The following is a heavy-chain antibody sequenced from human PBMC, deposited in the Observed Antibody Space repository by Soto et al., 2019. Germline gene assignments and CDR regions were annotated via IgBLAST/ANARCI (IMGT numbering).Heavy chain of an antibody. CDR3: ARAANGAFDI. V-gene: IGHV3-48*03. CDR1: GFTFSSYE. J-gene: IGHJ3*02. CDR2: ISSCGSTI. Sequence: GGSLRLSCAASGFTFSSYEMNWVRQAPGKGLEWVSYISSCGSTIYYADSVKGRFTISRDNAKNSLYLQMNSLRAEDTAVYYCARAANGAFDIWGQGTMVTVSS.